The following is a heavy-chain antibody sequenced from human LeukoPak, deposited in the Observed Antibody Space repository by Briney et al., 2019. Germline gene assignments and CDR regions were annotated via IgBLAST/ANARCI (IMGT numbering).Heavy chain of an antibody. D-gene: IGHD3-3*01. V-gene: IGHV4-30-2*01. CDR3: ARGPYYDFWSGYSYYYYGMDV. CDR1: GGYISSGGYS. J-gene: IGHJ6*02. Sequence: SQTLSLTCAVSGGYISSGGYSWSWIRQPPGKGLEWIGYLYHSGSTYYNPSLKSRVTISVDRSKNQFSLKLSSVTAADTAVYYCARGPYYDFWSGYSYYYYGMDVWGQGTTVTVSS. CDR2: LYHSGST.